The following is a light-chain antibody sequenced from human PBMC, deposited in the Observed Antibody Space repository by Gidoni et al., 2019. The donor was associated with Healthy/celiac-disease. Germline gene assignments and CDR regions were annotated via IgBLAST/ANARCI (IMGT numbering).Light chain of an antibody. J-gene: IGKJ1*01. V-gene: IGKV3-11*01. CDR1: QSVSSY. Sequence: EIVVTQSPATLSLSPGERATLSCRASQSVSSYLAWYQQKPGQAPRLLIYDASNRATGIPARFSGRGSGPAFTLTIRSLEPDDFAVYYCQQRSNWPRTFGQGTKVEIK. CDR3: QQRSNWPRT. CDR2: DAS.